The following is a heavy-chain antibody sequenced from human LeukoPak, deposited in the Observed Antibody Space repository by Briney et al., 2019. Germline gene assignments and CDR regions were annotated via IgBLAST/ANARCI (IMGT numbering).Heavy chain of an antibody. V-gene: IGHV1-3*01. CDR3: ARPSTAVAAYYFDY. CDR2: INAGNGNT. D-gene: IGHD6-19*01. Sequence: ASVKVSCKASGYTFTSYAMHWVRQAPGQRLEWMGWINAGNGNTKYSQKFQGGVTITRDTSASTAYMELSSLRSEDTAVYYCARPSTAVAAYYFDYWGQGTLVTVSS. CDR1: GYTFTSYA. J-gene: IGHJ4*02.